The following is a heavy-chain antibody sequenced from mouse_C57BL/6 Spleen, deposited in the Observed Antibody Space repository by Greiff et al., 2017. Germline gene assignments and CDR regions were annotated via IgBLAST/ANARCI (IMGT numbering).Heavy chain of an antibody. CDR2: SRNKANDYTT. J-gene: IGHJ4*01. V-gene: IGHV7-1*01. Sequence: EVNLVESGGGLVQSGRSLRLSCATSGFTFSDFYMEWVRQAPGQGLEWIAASRNKANDYTTEYSASVKGRFIVSRDTSQSILYLQMNALRAEDTAIYYCARDVYDGYWTMDYWGQGTSVTVSS. D-gene: IGHD2-3*01. CDR1: GFTFSDFY. CDR3: ARDVYDGYWTMDY.